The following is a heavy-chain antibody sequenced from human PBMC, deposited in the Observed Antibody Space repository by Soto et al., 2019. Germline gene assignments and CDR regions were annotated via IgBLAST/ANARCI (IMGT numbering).Heavy chain of an antibody. CDR3: ARGVDSWSGYLF. V-gene: IGHV4-34*01. D-gene: IGHD3-3*01. CDR2: IHHSGRT. Sequence: SETLSLTCALYGGSFDGYYWSWVRQSPGKGLEWIGEIHHSGRTKYNPSLKSRVSLSVDTSTKHFSLRLTSVTAADRGVYYCARGVDSWSGYLFWGQGTPVTVS. J-gene: IGHJ4*02. CDR1: GGSFDGYY.